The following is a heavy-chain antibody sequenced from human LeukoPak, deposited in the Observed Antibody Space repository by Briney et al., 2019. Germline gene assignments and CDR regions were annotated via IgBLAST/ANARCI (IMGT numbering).Heavy chain of an antibody. V-gene: IGHV3-30*14. CDR3: ARDWDSGSYYNIGY. CDR2: ISYDGRNI. Sequence: QPGRSLRLSCAASGFIFKSYAMHWVRQAPGKGLEWLAVISYDGRNIDYAASVKGRFTISRDNSKNTLYLQMNSLRAEDTAVYYCARDWDSGSYYNIGYWGQGTLVTVSS. J-gene: IGHJ4*02. CDR1: GFIFKSYA. D-gene: IGHD1-26*01.